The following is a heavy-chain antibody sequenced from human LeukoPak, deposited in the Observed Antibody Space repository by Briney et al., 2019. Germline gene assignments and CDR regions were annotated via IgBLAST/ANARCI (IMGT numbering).Heavy chain of an antibody. CDR2: INPSGGST. D-gene: IGHD6-6*01. Sequence: ASVNVSCKASGYNFTSNYMHWVRQATGQGLEWMGIINPSGGSTSYAQKFQGRVTMTRDTSTSTVYMELSSLRSEDTAVYYCARAQGSVDYWGQGTLVTVSS. V-gene: IGHV1-46*01. CDR1: GYNFTSNY. J-gene: IGHJ4*02. CDR3: ARAQGSVDY.